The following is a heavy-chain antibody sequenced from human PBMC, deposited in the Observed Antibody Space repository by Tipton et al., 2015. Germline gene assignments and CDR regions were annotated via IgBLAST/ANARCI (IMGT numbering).Heavy chain of an antibody. J-gene: IGHJ4*02. CDR3: ARRCGGDCYWGYYFDY. D-gene: IGHD2-21*01. CDR2: IYQSGNT. CDR1: GGSISSRNW. V-gene: IGHV4-4*02. Sequence: TLSLTCAVSGGSISSRNWWTWVRQPPGKGLEWIGEIYQSGNTHYNPSLKSRVTISADKSKNQFSLKLKSVTAADTAVYYCARRCGGDCYWGYYFDYWGQGTLVNVSS.